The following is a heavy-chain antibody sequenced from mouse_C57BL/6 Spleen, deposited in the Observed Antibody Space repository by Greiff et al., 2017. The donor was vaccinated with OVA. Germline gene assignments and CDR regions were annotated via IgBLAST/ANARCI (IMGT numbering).Heavy chain of an antibody. D-gene: IGHD1-1*02. Sequence: QVQLQQPGAELVRPGSSVKLSCKASGYTFTSYWMDWVKQRPGQGLEWIGNIYPSDSETHYNQKFKDKATLTVDKSSSTAYMQLSSLTSEDSAVYYCARRDLGSYYYWGQGTTLTVSS. V-gene: IGHV1-61*01. CDR3: ARRDLGSYYY. J-gene: IGHJ2*01. CDR1: GYTFTSYW. CDR2: IYPSDSET.